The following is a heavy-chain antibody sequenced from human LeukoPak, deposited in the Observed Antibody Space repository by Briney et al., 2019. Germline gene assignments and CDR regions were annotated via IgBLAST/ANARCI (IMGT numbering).Heavy chain of an antibody. CDR1: GGTFSSYA. Sequence: SVKVSCKASGGTFSSYAISWVRQAPGQGLEWMGGIIPIFGTANYAQKFQGRVTITADESTSTAYMELSSLRSEDTAVYYCASCSTSCSYYYYYYMDVWGNGTTVTVSS. D-gene: IGHD2-2*01. J-gene: IGHJ6*03. CDR2: IIPIFGTA. CDR3: ASCSTSCSYYYYYYMDV. V-gene: IGHV1-69*13.